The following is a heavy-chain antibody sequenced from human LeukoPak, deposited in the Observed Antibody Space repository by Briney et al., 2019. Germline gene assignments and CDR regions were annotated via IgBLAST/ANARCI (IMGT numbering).Heavy chain of an antibody. CDR1: EFSVNSNY. CDR3: ASADYRGYYFDY. CDR2: IYSGGGST. D-gene: IGHD5-12*01. Sequence: PGGSLRLSCAASEFSVNSNYTSWVCQAPGKGLEWVSVIYSGGGSTYYADSVKGRFTISRDNSKNTLYLQMNSLRAEDTAVYYCASADYRGYYFDYWGQGTLVTVSS. V-gene: IGHV3-53*01. J-gene: IGHJ4*02.